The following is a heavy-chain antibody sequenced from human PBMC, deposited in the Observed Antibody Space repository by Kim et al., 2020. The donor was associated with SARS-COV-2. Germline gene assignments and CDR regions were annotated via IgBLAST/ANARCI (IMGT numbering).Heavy chain of an antibody. CDR2: T. J-gene: IGHJ6*02. CDR3: TTEHDFWGMDV. V-gene: IGHV3-15*01. Sequence: TDYAAPVKGRFTISRDDSKNTLYLQMNSLKTEDTAVYYCTTEHDFWGMDVWGQGTTVTVSS. D-gene: IGHD3-3*01.